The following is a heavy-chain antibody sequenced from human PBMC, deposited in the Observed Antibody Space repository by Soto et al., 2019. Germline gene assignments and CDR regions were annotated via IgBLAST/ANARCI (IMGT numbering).Heavy chain of an antibody. Sequence: QVQLVESGGGVVQPGRSLRLSCAASGFTFNNYGIHWVRQAPGKGLEWVAFISFDGSKKYYPDSVKGRFTISRDNSNSALYLLLDSLRAEDTAVYYCAKDRVALAGLGFVDNWGQGTLVIVSS. D-gene: IGHD6-19*01. V-gene: IGHV3-30*18. J-gene: IGHJ4*02. CDR3: AKDRVALAGLGFVDN. CDR1: GFTFNNYG. CDR2: ISFDGSKK.